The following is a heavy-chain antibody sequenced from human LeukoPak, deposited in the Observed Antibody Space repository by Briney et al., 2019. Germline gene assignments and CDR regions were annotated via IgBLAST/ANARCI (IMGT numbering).Heavy chain of an antibody. Sequence: GGSLRLSCAASGFTFSSYGMHWVRQAPGKGLEWVAFLRYDGSNKYYADSVKGRFTISRDNAKNSLYLQMNSLRADDTAVYYCARGPMLTGEHRDYYYYMDVWGKGTTVTVSS. CDR1: GFTFSSYG. J-gene: IGHJ6*03. D-gene: IGHD7-27*01. V-gene: IGHV3-30*02. CDR3: ARGPMLTGEHRDYYYYMDV. CDR2: LRYDGSNK.